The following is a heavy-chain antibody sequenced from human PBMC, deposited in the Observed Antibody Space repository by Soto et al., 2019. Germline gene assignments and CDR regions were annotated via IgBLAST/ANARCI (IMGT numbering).Heavy chain of an antibody. J-gene: IGHJ4*02. D-gene: IGHD2-8*01. CDR3: AKDDCTNGVCYTGPFDY. CDR1: GFTFSSYG. Sequence: GGSLRLSCAASGFTFSSYGMHWVRQAPGKGLEWVAVISYDGSNKYYADSVKGRFTISRDNSKNTLYLQMNSLRAEDTAVYYCAKDDCTNGVCYTGPFDYWGQGTLVTVSS. V-gene: IGHV3-30*18. CDR2: ISYDGSNK.